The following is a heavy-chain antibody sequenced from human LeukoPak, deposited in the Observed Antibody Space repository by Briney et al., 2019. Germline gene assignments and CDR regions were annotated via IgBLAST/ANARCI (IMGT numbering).Heavy chain of an antibody. J-gene: IGHJ4*02. CDR2: ISWNSGSI. D-gene: IGHD1-26*01. CDR3: AKAGGGVLPTPGLFDY. Sequence: PGGSLRLSCAASGFTFDDYAMHWVRQAPGKGLEWVSGISWNSGSIGYADSVKGRFTISRDNAKNSLYLQMNSLRAEDTALYYCAKAGGGVLPTPGLFDYWGQGTLVTVSS. CDR1: GFTFDDYA. V-gene: IGHV3-9*01.